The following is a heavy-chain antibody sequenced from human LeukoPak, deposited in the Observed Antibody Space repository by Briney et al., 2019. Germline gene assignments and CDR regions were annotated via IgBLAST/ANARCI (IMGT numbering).Heavy chain of an antibody. CDR2: LSGGSRGT. V-gene: IGHV3-23*01. J-gene: IGHJ4*02. D-gene: IGHD3-10*01. CDR3: AKRGIVIRGILVIGYHQEAYHYDY. CDR1: GFTFSGYA. Sequence: GGSLRLSCAASGFTFSGYAMSWVRQAPGKGLEWVSTLSGGSRGTYYAESVKGRFTISRDTSLNTLYLQMTSLRAEDTAVYFCAKRGIVIRGILVIGYHQEAYHYDYWGQGVLVTVSS.